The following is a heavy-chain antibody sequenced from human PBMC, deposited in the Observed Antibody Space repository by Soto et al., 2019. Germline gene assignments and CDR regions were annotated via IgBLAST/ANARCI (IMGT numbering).Heavy chain of an antibody. J-gene: IGHJ5*02. CDR2: ISGSGGST. CDR3: AKGGAQLLHYNWFDP. CDR1: GFTFSSYA. V-gene: IGHV3-23*01. Sequence: EVQLLESGGGLVQPGGSLRLSCAASGFTFSSYAMSWVRQAPGKGLEWVSAISGSGGSTYYADSVKGRFTISRNNSKNTLYQQMNSLRAEDAAVSYCAKGGAQLLHYNWFDPWGQGTLVTVSS. D-gene: IGHD2-2*01.